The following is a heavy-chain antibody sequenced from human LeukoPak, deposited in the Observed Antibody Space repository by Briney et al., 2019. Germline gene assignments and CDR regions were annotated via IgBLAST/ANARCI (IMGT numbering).Heavy chain of an antibody. V-gene: IGHV1-2*02. CDR3: ARDRRGTYYYDSSGNSYYYGMDV. J-gene: IGHJ6*02. CDR1: GYTFTGYY. D-gene: IGHD3-22*01. CDR2: INPNSGGT. Sequence: AASVTVSCKASGYTFTGYYMHWVRQAPGQGLEWMGWINPNSGGTNYAQKFQGRVTMTRDTSISTAYMELSRLRSDDTAVYYCARDRRGTYYYDSSGNSYYYGMDVWGQGTLVTVSS.